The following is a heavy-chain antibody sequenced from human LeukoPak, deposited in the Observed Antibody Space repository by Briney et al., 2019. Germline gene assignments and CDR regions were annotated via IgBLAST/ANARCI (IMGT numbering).Heavy chain of an antibody. D-gene: IGHD4-23*01. CDR2: IYSGGST. V-gene: IGHV3-53*01. Sequence: QTGGSLRLSCAASGFTFSSYGMHWVRQAPGKGLEWVSVIYSGGSTYYADSVKGRFTISRDNSKNTLYLQMNSLRAEDTAVYYCARDPGGLYYFDYWGQGTLVTVSS. J-gene: IGHJ4*02. CDR3: ARDPGGLYYFDY. CDR1: GFTFSSYG.